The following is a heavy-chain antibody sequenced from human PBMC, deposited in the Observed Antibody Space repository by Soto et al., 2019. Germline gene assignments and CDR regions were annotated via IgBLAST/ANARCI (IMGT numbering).Heavy chain of an antibody. J-gene: IGHJ5*02. CDR1: GGTFSSYA. CDR3: ARYSSGWYGDDA. Sequence: SVKVSCKASGGTFSSYAISWVRQAPGQGLEWMEGIIPIFGTANYAQKFQGRVTITADKSTSTAYMELSSLRSEDTAVYYCARYSSGWYGDDAWGQGTLVTVSS. D-gene: IGHD6-19*01. V-gene: IGHV1-69*06. CDR2: IIPIFGTA.